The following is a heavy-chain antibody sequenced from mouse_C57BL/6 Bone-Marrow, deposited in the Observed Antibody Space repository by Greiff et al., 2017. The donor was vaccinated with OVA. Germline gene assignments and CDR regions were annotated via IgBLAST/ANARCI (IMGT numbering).Heavy chain of an antibody. V-gene: IGHV1-26*01. CDR1: GYTFTDYY. J-gene: IGHJ2*01. CDR2: INPNNGGT. Sequence: EVQLQQSGPELVKPGASVKISCKASGYTFTDYYMNWVKQSHGKSLEWIGDINPNNGGTSYNQKFKGKATLTVDKSSSTAYMELRSLTSEDSAVYYCASSKGDFDYWGQGTTLTVSS. CDR3: ASSKGDFDY.